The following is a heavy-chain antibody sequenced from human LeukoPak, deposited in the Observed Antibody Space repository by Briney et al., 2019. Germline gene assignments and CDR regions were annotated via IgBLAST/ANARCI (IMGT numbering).Heavy chain of an antibody. J-gene: IGHJ4*02. CDR3: AKDSLADIDY. CDR1: GFIFSTYG. V-gene: IGHV3-30*02. D-gene: IGHD3-16*01. Sequence: GGSLRLSCAASGFIFSTYGMYWVRQAPGKGLEWVAFIRHDGSIKNYADSVKGRSTISRDNSENTLYLQMNSLRAEDTAVYYCAKDSLADIDYWGQGTLVTVSS. CDR2: IRHDGSIK.